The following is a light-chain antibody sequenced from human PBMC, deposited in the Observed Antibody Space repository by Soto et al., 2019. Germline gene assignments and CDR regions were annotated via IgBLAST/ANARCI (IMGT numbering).Light chain of an antibody. CDR3: LQYNSHRT. Sequence: DIQMTQSPSTLSASVGDRVTITCRASESISTWLAWHQQKPGKAPKLLIYKASSLQSGVSGRFSGSGSGTECTLTISSLQPDDVATYYCLQYNSHRTFGQGTKVEIK. V-gene: IGKV1-5*03. CDR2: KAS. J-gene: IGKJ1*01. CDR1: ESISTW.